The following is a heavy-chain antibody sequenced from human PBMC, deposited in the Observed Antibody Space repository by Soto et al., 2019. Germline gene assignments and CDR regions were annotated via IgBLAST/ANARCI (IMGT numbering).Heavy chain of an antibody. CDR2: INPNSGGT. D-gene: IGHD3-10*01. J-gene: IGHJ6*02. CDR1: GYTLTGYY. CDR3: ARDNYGSGSNGMDV. Sequence: ASVKVSCKASGYTLTGYYMHWVRQAPGQGLEWMGWINPNSGGTNYAQKFQGWVTMTRDTSISTAYMELSRLRSDDTAVYYCARDNYGSGSNGMDVWGQGTTVTVSS. V-gene: IGHV1-2*04.